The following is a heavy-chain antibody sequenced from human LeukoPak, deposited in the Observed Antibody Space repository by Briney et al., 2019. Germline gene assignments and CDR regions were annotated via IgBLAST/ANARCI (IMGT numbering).Heavy chain of an antibody. Sequence: GRSLRLSCAASGFTFSRSWMHWVRQAPGKGLVWVSHINSDGSNTNYADSVKGRFTISRDNAKNTLYLQMNSLRAEDTAVYYCARDSGYAIQSPWGQGTLVTVSS. J-gene: IGHJ5*02. CDR2: INSDGSNT. CDR1: GFTFSRSW. CDR3: ARDSGYAIQSP. D-gene: IGHD3-10*01. V-gene: IGHV3-74*01.